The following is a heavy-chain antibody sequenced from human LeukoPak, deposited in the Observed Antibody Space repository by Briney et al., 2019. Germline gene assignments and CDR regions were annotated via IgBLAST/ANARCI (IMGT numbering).Heavy chain of an antibody. J-gene: IGHJ4*02. CDR3: ARGGGFNVSGTTHFDY. CDR2: IYRSGST. V-gene: IGHV4-30-2*01. CDR1: GGSINSGSYG. Sequence: SETLSLTCAVSGGSINSGSYGWSWIRQPPGKGLEWIGYIYRSGSTLYNPSLKSRVSITIDKSKNQFSLKLNSVTAADTAFYFLARGGGFNVSGTTHFDYGGQGALVTVSS. D-gene: IGHD3-10*01.